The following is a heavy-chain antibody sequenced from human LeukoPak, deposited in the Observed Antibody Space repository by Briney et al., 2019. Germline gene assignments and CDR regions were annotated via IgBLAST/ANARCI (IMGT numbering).Heavy chain of an antibody. D-gene: IGHD6-19*01. J-gene: IGHJ5*02. V-gene: IGHV1-69*04. Sequence: SVKVSCKASGGTFSSYAISWVRQAPGQGLEWMGRIIPILGIANYAQKFQGRVTITADKSTSTAYMELSSLRSEDTAVYYCARIAVAGPRWFDPWGQGTLVTVSS. CDR1: GGTFSSYA. CDR2: IIPILGIA. CDR3: ARIAVAGPRWFDP.